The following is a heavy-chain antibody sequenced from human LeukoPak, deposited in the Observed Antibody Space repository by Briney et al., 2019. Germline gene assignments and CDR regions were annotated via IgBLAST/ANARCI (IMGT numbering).Heavy chain of an antibody. CDR1: GGSFSGYY. J-gene: IGHJ3*02. CDR3: ARCAPYYDYVWGSYRQRGAFDI. V-gene: IGHV4-34*01. CDR2: INHSGST. D-gene: IGHD3-16*02. Sequence: SETLSLTCAVYGGSFSGYYWSWTRQPPGKGLEWIGEINHSGSTNYNPSLKSRVTISVDTSKNQFSLKLSSVTAADTAVYYCARCAPYYDYVWGSYRQRGAFDIWGQGTMVTVSS.